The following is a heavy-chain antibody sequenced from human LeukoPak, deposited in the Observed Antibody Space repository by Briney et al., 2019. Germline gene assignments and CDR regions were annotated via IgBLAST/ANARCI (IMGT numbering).Heavy chain of an antibody. CDR2: ISYDGSNK. CDR1: GITFSSYA. V-gene: IGHV3-30-3*01. Sequence: GGSLRLSCAASGITFSSYAMHWVRQAPGKGLEWEAVISYDGSNKYYADSVKGRFTISRDNSKNTLYLQMNSLRAEDTAVYYCARDRGGSSWYVNYYYGMDVWGQGTTVTVSS. J-gene: IGHJ6*02. D-gene: IGHD6-13*01. CDR3: ARDRGGSSWYVNYYYGMDV.